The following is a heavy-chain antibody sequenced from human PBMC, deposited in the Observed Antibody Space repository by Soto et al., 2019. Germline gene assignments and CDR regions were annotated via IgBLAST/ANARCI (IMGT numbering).Heavy chain of an antibody. CDR3: AKMEYGLYYSDY. D-gene: IGHD3-3*01. V-gene: IGHV3-23*01. CDR2: ISGSGDST. CDR1: GFTFSSYA. J-gene: IGHJ4*02. Sequence: GGSLRLSCAASGFTFSSYAMSWVRQAPGKGLEWVSAISGSGDSTYYADSVKGRFTVSRDNARNSVYLQMSSLRAEDTAFYYCAKMEYGLYYSDYWGLGTLVTVSS.